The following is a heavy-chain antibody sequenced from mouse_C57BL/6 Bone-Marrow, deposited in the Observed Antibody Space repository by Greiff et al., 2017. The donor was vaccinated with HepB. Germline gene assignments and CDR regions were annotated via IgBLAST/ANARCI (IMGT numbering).Heavy chain of an antibody. V-gene: IGHV1-81*01. J-gene: IGHJ2*01. CDR3: ARWGVYDGYYGGVT. CDR2: IYPRSGNT. D-gene: IGHD2-3*01. Sequence: QVQLKQSGAELARPGASVKLSCKASGYTFTSYGISWVKQRTGQGLEWIGEIYPRSGNTYYNEKFKGKATLTADKSSSTAYMELRSLTSEDSAVYFCARWGVYDGYYGGVTWGQGTTLTVSS. CDR1: GYTFTSYG.